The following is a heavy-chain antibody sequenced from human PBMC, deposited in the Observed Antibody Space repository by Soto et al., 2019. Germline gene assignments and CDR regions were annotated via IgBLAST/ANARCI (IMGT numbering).Heavy chain of an antibody. Sequence: PSETLSLTCTVSGGSINTFYWSWVRQPAGKGLEWIGRIFSSGSTSFNPSLESRVAMSVDTSKNHFSLNLSSVTAADMAVYYCAREGSYSAYNFAHGIQLWFFDFWGQGALVTVSS. D-gene: IGHD5-12*01. CDR1: GGSINTFY. V-gene: IGHV4-4*07. CDR2: IFSSGST. J-gene: IGHJ4*02. CDR3: AREGSYSAYNFAHGIQLWFFDF.